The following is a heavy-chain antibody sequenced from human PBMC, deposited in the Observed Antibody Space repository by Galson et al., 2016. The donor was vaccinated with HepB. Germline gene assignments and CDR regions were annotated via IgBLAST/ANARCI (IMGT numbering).Heavy chain of an antibody. J-gene: IGHJ4*02. D-gene: IGHD2-21*02. CDR2: ISMNRDRT. V-gene: IGHV3-64D*09. Sequence: SLRLSCAVSGFIFKKYDMYWIRQAPGKGLEYVSVISMNRDRTYYADAVKGRFTISRDNSENKLFLHMSGLRPDDTGLYYCVKDPTANWGQGTLVT. CDR3: VKDPTAN. CDR1: GFIFKKYD.